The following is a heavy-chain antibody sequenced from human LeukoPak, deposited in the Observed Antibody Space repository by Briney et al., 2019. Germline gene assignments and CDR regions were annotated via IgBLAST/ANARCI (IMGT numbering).Heavy chain of an antibody. CDR3: ARDRVTMVRGVMRYYFDY. Sequence: PSETLSLTCTVSGGSISSGDYYWSWIRQPPGKGLEWIGYIYYSGSTYYNPSLKSRVTISVDTSKNQFSLKLSSVTAADTAVYYCARDRVTMVRGVMRYYFDYWGQGTLVTVSS. CDR1: GGSISSGDYY. J-gene: IGHJ4*02. D-gene: IGHD3-10*01. CDR2: IYYSGST. V-gene: IGHV4-30-4*08.